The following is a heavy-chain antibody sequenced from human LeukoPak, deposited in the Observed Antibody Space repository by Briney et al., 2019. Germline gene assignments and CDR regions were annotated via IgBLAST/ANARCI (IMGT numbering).Heavy chain of an antibody. Sequence: GRSLRLSCAASGFTFSSYGMHWVRQAPGKGLERVAVIWYDGSNKYYADSVKGRFTISRDNSKNTLYLQMNSLRAEDTAVYYCARDSSVVPAAIAYYYYYYGMDVWGQGTTVTVSS. D-gene: IGHD2-2*01. CDR3: ARDSSVVPAAIAYYYYYYGMDV. CDR1: GFTFSSYG. J-gene: IGHJ6*02. CDR2: IWYDGSNK. V-gene: IGHV3-33*01.